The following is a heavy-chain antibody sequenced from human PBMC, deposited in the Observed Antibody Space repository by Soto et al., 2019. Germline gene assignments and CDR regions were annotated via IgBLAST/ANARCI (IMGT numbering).Heavy chain of an antibody. CDR1: GFTFSSYW. CDR2: INSDGSST. J-gene: IGHJ4*02. CDR3: ASRYCTNGVCYTTY. V-gene: IGHV3-74*01. D-gene: IGHD2-8*01. Sequence: GGSLRLSCAASGFTFSSYWMHWVRQAPGKGLVWVSRINSDGSSTSYADSVKGRFTISRDNAKNTLYLQMNSLRAEDTAVYYCASRYCTNGVCYTTYWGQGTLVTVSS.